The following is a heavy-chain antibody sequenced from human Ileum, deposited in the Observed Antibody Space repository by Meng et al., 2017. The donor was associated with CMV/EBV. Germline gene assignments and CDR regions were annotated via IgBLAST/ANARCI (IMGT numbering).Heavy chain of an antibody. D-gene: IGHD1-14*01. CDR1: GFGFGYYW. CDR3: ARENNGPEEY. J-gene: IGHJ4*01. V-gene: IGHV3-74*01. Sequence: LSCAASGFGFGYYWMHWVRQAPGKGLEWVSRINKDGTFRKYADSVEGRCIVSRDNAKNMPYLEMNSLRAEDTAIYYCARENNGPEEYWGQGTLVTVSS. CDR2: INKDGTFR.